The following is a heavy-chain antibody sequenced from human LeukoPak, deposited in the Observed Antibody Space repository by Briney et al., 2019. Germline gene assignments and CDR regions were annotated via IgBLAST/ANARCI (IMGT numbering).Heavy chain of an antibody. J-gene: IGHJ5*02. CDR2: INHSGST. V-gene: IGHV4-34*01. CDR1: GGSFSGYY. Sequence: SETLSLTCAVYGGSFSGYYWSWIRQPPGKGLEWIGEINHSGSTNYNPSLKSRVTISVDTSKNQFSLKLSSVTAADTAVYYCARGRVRVVVVAATGGNWFAPWGQGTLVTVSS. D-gene: IGHD2-15*01. CDR3: ARGRVRVVVVAATGGNWFAP.